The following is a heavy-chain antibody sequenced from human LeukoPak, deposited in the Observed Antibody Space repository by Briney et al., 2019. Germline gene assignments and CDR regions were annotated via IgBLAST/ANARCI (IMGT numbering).Heavy chain of an antibody. V-gene: IGHV3-48*04. Sequence: GGSLRLSCAASGFTFSSYSLNWVRQAPGKGLEWVSFISSSSITIYYADSVKGRLTISRDNAEKSLYLQMNSLRAEDTAVYYCARDRGGSYSAIDYWGQGTLVTVSS. D-gene: IGHD2-15*01. CDR3: ARDRGGSYSAIDY. J-gene: IGHJ4*02. CDR2: ISSSSITI. CDR1: GFTFSSYS.